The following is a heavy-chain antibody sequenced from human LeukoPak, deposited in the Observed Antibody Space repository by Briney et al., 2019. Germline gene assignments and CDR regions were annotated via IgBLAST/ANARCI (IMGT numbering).Heavy chain of an antibody. CDR2: FDPEDGET. J-gene: IGHJ3*02. CDR1: GYTLTELS. D-gene: IGHD2-21*01. V-gene: IGHV1-24*01. Sequence: ASVKVSCKVSGYTLTELSMHWVRQAPGKGLEWMGGFDPEDGETIYAQKFQGRVTMTEDTSTDTAYMELNSLRAEDTAVYYCARVMWQDDAFDIWGQGTMVTVSS. CDR3: ARVMWQDDAFDI.